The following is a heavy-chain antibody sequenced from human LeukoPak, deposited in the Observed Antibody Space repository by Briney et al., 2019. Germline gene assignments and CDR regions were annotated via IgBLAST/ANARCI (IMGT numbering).Heavy chain of an antibody. V-gene: IGHV3-9*01. CDR3: AKEIDYSNYVAKYGMDV. D-gene: IGHD4-11*01. CDR1: GFTFSSYA. CDR2: ISWNSGSI. Sequence: PGGSLRLSCAASGFTFSSYAMHWVRQAPGKGLEWVSGISWNSGSIGYADSVKGRFTISRDNAKNSLYLQMNSLRAEDTALYYCAKEIDYSNYVAKYGMDVWGQGTTVTVSS. J-gene: IGHJ6*02.